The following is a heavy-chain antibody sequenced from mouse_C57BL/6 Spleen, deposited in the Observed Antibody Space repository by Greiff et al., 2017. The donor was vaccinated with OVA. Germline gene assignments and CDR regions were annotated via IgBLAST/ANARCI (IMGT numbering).Heavy chain of an antibody. V-gene: IGHV1-69*01. CDR3: ARGQRGYFDY. CDR2: IDPSDSYT. CDR1: GYTFTSYW. Sequence: QVQLKQPGAELVMPGASVKLSCKASGYTFTSYWMHWVKQRPGQGLEWIGEIDPSDSYTNYNQKFKGKSTLTVDKSSSTAYMQLSSLTSEDSAVYYCARGQRGYFDYWGQGTTLTVSS. J-gene: IGHJ2*01.